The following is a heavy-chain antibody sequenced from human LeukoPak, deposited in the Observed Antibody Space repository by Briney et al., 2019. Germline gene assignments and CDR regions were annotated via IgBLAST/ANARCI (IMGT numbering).Heavy chain of an antibody. CDR1: GFTFSKYG. J-gene: IGHJ4*02. CDR3: AKETSESSSISLSD. V-gene: IGHV3-30*18. CDR2: ISHDGSVK. D-gene: IGHD6-6*01. Sequence: GGSLRLSCAASGFTFSKYGMQWVRQAPGKGLEWVAVISHDGSVKHYVDSVKGRFTISRDNSKNMLYLQMNSLRVEDTAVLFCAKETSESSSISLSDWGQGTLVTVSS.